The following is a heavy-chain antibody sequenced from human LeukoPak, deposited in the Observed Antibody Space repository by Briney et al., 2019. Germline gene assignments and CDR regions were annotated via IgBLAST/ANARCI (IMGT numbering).Heavy chain of an antibody. V-gene: IGHV3-48*03. CDR2: ISDSGSAI. Sequence: GGSLRLSCAASGLTFSTSEMNWVRQAPGKGLEWVAFISDSGSAIYYADSVKGRFTVSRENAKNSLYLQLNTLRAEDTATYYCARSFYDFLTGYSYNDYWGQGTRVTVSS. CDR1: GLTFSTSE. D-gene: IGHD3-9*01. J-gene: IGHJ4*02. CDR3: ARSFYDFLTGYSYNDY.